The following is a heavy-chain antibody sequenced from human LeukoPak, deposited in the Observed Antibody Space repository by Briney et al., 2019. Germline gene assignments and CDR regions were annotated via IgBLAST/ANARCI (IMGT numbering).Heavy chain of an antibody. Sequence: GGSLRLSRASSAFALSIYWTTCVRQPPGKGLEWVAKKKRDGSENYYVGTVKSRFTISRDDAKNSLYLQMNSLRVEDTAGCYCARADLWSGYHGGYFDYWGQGTLVTVSS. J-gene: IGHJ4*02. V-gene: IGHV3-7*05. CDR1: AFALSIYW. CDR2: KKRDGSEN. D-gene: IGHD3-3*01. CDR3: ARADLWSGYHGGYFDY.